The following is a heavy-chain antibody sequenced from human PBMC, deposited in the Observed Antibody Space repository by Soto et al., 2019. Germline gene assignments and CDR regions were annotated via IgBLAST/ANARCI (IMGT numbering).Heavy chain of an antibody. D-gene: IGHD3-3*01. CDR1: GYTFTSYY. V-gene: IGHV1-46*01. CDR2: INPSGGST. Sequence: GASVKVSCKASGYTFTSYYMHWVRQAPGQGLEWMGIINPSGGSTSYAQKFQGRVTMTRDTSTSTVYMELSSLRSEDTAVYYCAGAGAITIFGVVTEPATFDYWGQGTLVTVSS. CDR3: AGAGAITIFGVVTEPATFDY. J-gene: IGHJ4*02.